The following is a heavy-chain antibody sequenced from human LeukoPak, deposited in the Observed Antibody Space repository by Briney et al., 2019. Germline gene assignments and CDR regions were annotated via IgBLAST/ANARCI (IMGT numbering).Heavy chain of an antibody. CDR2: IRSKTDGETA. D-gene: IGHD1-26*01. CDR3: STDIRWEGGLVS. Sequence: GGSLRLSCAASGFTFSNAWMSWVRQAPGKGLEWIGRIRSKTDGETADYAAPVEGRFTISRDDSKHTLYLQMNSLKTEDTAVYYCSTDIRWEGGLVSWGQGTLVTVSS. J-gene: IGHJ5*02. V-gene: IGHV3-15*01. CDR1: GFTFSNAW.